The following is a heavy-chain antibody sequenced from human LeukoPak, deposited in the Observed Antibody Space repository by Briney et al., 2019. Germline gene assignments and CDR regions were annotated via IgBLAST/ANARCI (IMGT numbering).Heavy chain of an antibody. Sequence: GGSLRLSCAASGFTFSNAWMSWVRQAPGKGLEWVGRIKSKTDGGTTDYAAPVKGRFTISRDDSKNTLYLQMNSLKTEDTAVYYCTTGSGQLRRSFDYWGQGTLVTVSS. D-gene: IGHD5-12*01. J-gene: IGHJ4*02. V-gene: IGHV3-15*01. CDR1: GFTFSNAW. CDR3: TTGSGQLRRSFDY. CDR2: IKSKTDGGTT.